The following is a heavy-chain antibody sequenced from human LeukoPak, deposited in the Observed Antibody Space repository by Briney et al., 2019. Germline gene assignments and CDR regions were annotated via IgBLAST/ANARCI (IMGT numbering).Heavy chain of an antibody. CDR1: GFTFTNSA. CDR3: AAAPIEMQQRGFDY. V-gene: IGHV1-58*02. J-gene: IGHJ4*02. Sequence: TSVKVSCKASGFTFTNSAMQWVRQARGQRLEWVGWIVVASGNTKYAQKFQERVTITRDMSTSTAYMELSSLRPEDTAVFYCAAAPIEMQQRGFDYWGQGTLVTVSS. CDR2: IVVASGNT. D-gene: IGHD5-24*01.